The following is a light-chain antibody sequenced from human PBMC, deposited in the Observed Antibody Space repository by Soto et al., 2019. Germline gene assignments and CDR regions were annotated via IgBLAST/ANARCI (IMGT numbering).Light chain of an antibody. Sequence: EVVLSPSSRPLSFSAGARTPPSSRASQSINNYLAWYQQKAGQAPRLLIYDASNRATGIPARFSGSGSGTDFTLTISSLEPEDIAVYYCQQRYNWPLTFGGGTKVDIK. J-gene: IGKJ4*01. CDR2: DAS. CDR3: QQRYNWPLT. CDR1: QSINNY. V-gene: IGKV3-11*01.